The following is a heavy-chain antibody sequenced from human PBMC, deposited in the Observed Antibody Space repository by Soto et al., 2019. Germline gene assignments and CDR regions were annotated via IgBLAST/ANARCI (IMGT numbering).Heavy chain of an antibody. CDR3: ARAAGDPKDPEYFQH. J-gene: IGHJ1*01. D-gene: IGHD1-1*01. Sequence: PGGSLRLSCAASGFTFSSYSMNWVRQAPGKGLEWVSSISSSSSYIYYADSVKGRFTISRDNAKNSLYLQMNSLRAEDTAVYYCARAAGDPKDPEYFQHWGQGTLVTVSS. CDR1: GFTFSSYS. V-gene: IGHV3-21*01. CDR2: ISSSSSYI.